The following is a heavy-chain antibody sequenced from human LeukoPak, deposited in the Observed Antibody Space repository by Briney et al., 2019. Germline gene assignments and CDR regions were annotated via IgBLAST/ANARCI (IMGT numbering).Heavy chain of an antibody. CDR1: GFTVSSNY. CDR2: IYSGGST. Sequence: GGSLRLSCAASGFTVSSNYMSWVRQAPGKGLEWVSVIYSGGSTYYADSVKGRFTISRDNSKNTLYLQMNSLRAEETAVSYCARAYYDFWSGYYPMAVWGQGTTVTVSS. J-gene: IGHJ6*02. CDR3: ARAYYDFWSGYYPMAV. V-gene: IGHV3-53*01. D-gene: IGHD3-3*01.